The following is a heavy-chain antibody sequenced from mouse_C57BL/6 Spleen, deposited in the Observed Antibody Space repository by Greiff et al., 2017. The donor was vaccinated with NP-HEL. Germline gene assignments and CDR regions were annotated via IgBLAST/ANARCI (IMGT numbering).Heavy chain of an antibody. J-gene: IGHJ4*01. D-gene: IGHD2-4*01. CDR1: GYTFTSYW. CDR2: IHPNSGST. V-gene: IGHV1-64*01. Sequence: QVQLQQSGAELVKPGASVKLSCKASGYTFTSYWMHWVKQRPGQGLEWIGMIHPNSGSTNYNEKFKSKATLTVDKSSSTAYMQLSSLTSEDSAVYYCARGITTAYYYAMDYWGQGTSVTVSS. CDR3: ARGITTAYYYAMDY.